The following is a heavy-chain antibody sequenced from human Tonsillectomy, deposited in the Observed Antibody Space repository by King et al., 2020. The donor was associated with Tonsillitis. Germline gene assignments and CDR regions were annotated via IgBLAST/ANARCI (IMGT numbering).Heavy chain of an antibody. CDR1: GFTFDDYD. D-gene: IGHD3-22*01. Sequence: VQLVESGGGLVQPGRSLRLSCAASGFTFDDYDMHWVRQVPGKGLEWVSGVSWNSGSIDYADSVKGRFTISRDNAKNSLYLQMNRLRSEDTAFYYCAKSIYYDSSGYYYPIDYWGQGTLVTVSS. J-gene: IGHJ4*02. CDR2: VSWNSGSI. V-gene: IGHV3-9*01. CDR3: AKSIYYDSSGYYYPIDY.